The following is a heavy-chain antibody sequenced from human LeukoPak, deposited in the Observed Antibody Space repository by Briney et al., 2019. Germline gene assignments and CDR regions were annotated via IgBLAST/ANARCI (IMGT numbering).Heavy chain of an antibody. D-gene: IGHD2-15*01. CDR3: ARDGGNPDYAFDI. Sequence: GGSLRLSCAASGFTFSSYAISWVRQAPGQGLEWMGRIIPIFGTANYAQKFQGRVTITTDESTSTAYMELSSLRSEDTAVYYCARDGGNPDYAFDIWGQGTMVTVSS. V-gene: IGHV1-69*05. CDR1: GFTFSSYA. J-gene: IGHJ3*02. CDR2: IIPIFGTA.